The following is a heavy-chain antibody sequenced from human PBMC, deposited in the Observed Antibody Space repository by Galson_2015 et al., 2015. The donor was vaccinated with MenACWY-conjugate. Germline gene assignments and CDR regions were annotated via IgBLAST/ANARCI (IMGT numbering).Heavy chain of an antibody. CDR3: ARGASIAVAGLGLDY. Sequence: SLRLSCAASGFTFSSYAMHWVRQAPGKGLEWVTIISYDGSNKYYADSVKGRFTISRDNSKNTLYLQMNSLRAEDTAVYYCARGASIAVAGLGLDYWGQGTLVTVSS. J-gene: IGHJ4*02. D-gene: IGHD6-19*01. CDR2: ISYDGSNK. V-gene: IGHV3-30*04. CDR1: GFTFSSYA.